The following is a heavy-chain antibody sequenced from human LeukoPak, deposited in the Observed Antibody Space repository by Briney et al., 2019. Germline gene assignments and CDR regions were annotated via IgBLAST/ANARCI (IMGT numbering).Heavy chain of an antibody. CDR2: IYHSGST. Sequence: PSQTLSLTCAVSGGSISSGGYSWSWIRQPPGKGLEWIGYIYHSGSTYYNPSLKSRVTISVDRSKNQFSLKLSSVTAADTAVYYCARLCYDGSGSYTKRYYFDYWGQGTLVTVSS. CDR3: ARLCYDGSGSYTKRYYFDY. V-gene: IGHV4-30-2*01. J-gene: IGHJ4*02. CDR1: GGSISSGGYS. D-gene: IGHD3-10*01.